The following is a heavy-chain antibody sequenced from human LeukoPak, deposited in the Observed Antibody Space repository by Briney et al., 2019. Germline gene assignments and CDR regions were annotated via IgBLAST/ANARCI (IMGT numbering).Heavy chain of an antibody. J-gene: IGHJ2*01. Sequence: PSETLSLTCAVSGGSISSGGYSWSWIRQPPGKGLEWIGYIYYSGSTYYNPSLKSRITISVDTSENQFSLKLSSVTAADTAVYYCARADLGPSGGDDWSFDLWGRGTLVTVSS. CDR2: IYYSGST. D-gene: IGHD3-16*01. CDR1: GGSISSGGYS. V-gene: IGHV4-31*11. CDR3: ARADLGPSGGDDWSFDL.